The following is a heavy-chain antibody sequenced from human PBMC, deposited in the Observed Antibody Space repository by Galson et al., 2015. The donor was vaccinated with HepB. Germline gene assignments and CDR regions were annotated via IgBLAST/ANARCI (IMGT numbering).Heavy chain of an antibody. D-gene: IGHD6-13*01. J-gene: IGHJ4*02. Sequence: SLRLSCATSGFTFSSYWMSWVRQAPGKGLEWVANIKQDGSEKYYVDSVKGRFTISRDNAKNSLYLQMNSLRAEDTAVYYCASSGRVAAAGTDFVYWGQGTLVTVSS. V-gene: IGHV3-7*03. CDR2: IKQDGSEK. CDR1: GFTFSSYW. CDR3: ASSGRVAAAGTDFVY.